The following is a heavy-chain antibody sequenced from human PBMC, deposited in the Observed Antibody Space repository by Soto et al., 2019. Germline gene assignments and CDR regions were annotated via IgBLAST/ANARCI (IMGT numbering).Heavy chain of an antibody. Sequence: GGSLRLSCAASGFTFSSYSMNWVRQAPGKGLEWVSSISSSSSYIYYADSVKGRFTISRDNAKNSLYLQMNSLRAEDTAVYYCASPSVGVDLHYYYGMDVWGQGTTVTVSS. V-gene: IGHV3-21*01. J-gene: IGHJ6*02. CDR2: ISSSSSYI. D-gene: IGHD5-12*01. CDR3: ASPSVGVDLHYYYGMDV. CDR1: GFTFSSYS.